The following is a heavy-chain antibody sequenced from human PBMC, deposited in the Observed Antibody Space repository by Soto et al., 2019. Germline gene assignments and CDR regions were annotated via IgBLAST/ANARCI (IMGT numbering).Heavy chain of an antibody. V-gene: IGHV3-23*01. CDR2: ISGSGGST. J-gene: IGHJ4*02. Sequence: GGFLRLSCAASGFTFSSYAMSWVRQAPGKGLEWVSAISGSGGSTYYADSVKGRFTISRDNSKNTLYLQMNSLRAEDTAVYYCAKDLNSIVGATFSDYWGQGTLVTVSS. CDR3: AKDLNSIVGATFSDY. CDR1: GFTFSSYA. D-gene: IGHD1-26*01.